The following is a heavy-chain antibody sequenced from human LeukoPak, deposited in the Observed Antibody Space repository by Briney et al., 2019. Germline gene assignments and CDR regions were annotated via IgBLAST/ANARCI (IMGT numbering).Heavy chain of an antibody. D-gene: IGHD2-2*01. CDR2: TYYRSKWYN. Sequence: SQTLSLTCAISGDSVSSNSAAWSSIRQSPSRGLEWLGRTYYRSKWYNDYAVSVKSRITINPNTSKNQFSLQLNSVTPEDTAVYYCARGGYCSSTSCYSDNWFDPWGQGTLVTVSS. V-gene: IGHV6-1*01. CDR1: GDSVSSNSAA. CDR3: ARGGYCSSTSCYSDNWFDP. J-gene: IGHJ5*02.